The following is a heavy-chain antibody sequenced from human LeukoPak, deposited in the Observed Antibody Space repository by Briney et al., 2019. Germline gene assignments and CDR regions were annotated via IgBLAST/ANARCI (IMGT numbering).Heavy chain of an antibody. D-gene: IGHD6-19*01. V-gene: IGHV4-4*07. Sequence: SETLSLTCTVSGGSISSYYWSWIRQPAGKGLEWIGGIYTSGSTNYNPSLKSRVTMSVDTSKNQFSLKLSSVTAADTAVYYCARDRGQWLVPDYYYYYYMDVWGKGTTVTVSS. J-gene: IGHJ6*03. CDR3: ARDRGQWLVPDYYYYYYMDV. CDR2: IYTSGST. CDR1: GGSISSYY.